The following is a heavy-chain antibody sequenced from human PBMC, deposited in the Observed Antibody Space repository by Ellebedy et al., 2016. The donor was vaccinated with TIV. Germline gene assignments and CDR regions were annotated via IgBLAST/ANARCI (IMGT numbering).Heavy chain of an antibody. V-gene: IGHV1-46*01. CDR1: EYTFTSYY. Sequence: AASVKVSCKASEYTFTSYYMHWVRQAPGQGLEWMGIINPSDSSTSYAQNFQGRVTMTRDTSTSTVYMELSSLRSEDTAVYYCARDTAVAGTGYFDPWGRGTLVTVSS. CDR3: ARDTAVAGTGYFDP. D-gene: IGHD6-19*01. CDR2: INPSDSST. J-gene: IGHJ2*01.